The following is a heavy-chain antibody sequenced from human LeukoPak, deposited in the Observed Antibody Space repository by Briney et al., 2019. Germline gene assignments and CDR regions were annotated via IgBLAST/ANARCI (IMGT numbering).Heavy chain of an antibody. Sequence: PGESLKISCQASGYSFTSSWIGWARQMPGKGLEWMAITNPGDSDTRYSPSFQGQVTISADKSISTVYLQWGSLKASDTAMYYCAGQPGAGWFDPWGQGTLVTVSS. CDR1: GYSFTSSW. CDR3: AGQPGAGWFDP. J-gene: IGHJ5*02. D-gene: IGHD3-10*01. V-gene: IGHV5-51*01. CDR2: TNPGDSDT.